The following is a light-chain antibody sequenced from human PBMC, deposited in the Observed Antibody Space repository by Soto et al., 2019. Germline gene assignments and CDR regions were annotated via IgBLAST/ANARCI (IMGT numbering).Light chain of an antibody. Sequence: EIVLTQSPRTLSLSPGERATLSCRASQSVSNYLAWYQQKPGQAPRLLIYGASSRATGIPDRFSGSGSGTDFTLTISRLEPEDFAVYYCQQYGGSPQTFGQGTKVEIK. CDR1: QSVSNY. CDR2: GAS. CDR3: QQYGGSPQT. J-gene: IGKJ1*01. V-gene: IGKV3-20*01.